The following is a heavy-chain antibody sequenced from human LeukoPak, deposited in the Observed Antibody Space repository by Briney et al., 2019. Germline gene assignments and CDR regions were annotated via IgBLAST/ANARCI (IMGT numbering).Heavy chain of an antibody. CDR3: ARGVRRDGYNYYAFDI. CDR2: IYYSGST. J-gene: IGHJ3*02. V-gene: IGHV4-39*01. Sequence: SETLSLTCTVSGGSISSSSYYWGWIRQPPGKGLEWIGSIYYSGSTYYNPSLKSRVTISVDTSKNQFSLKLSSVTAADTAVYYCARGVRRDGYNYYAFDIWGQGTMVTVSS. D-gene: IGHD5-24*01. CDR1: GGSISSSSYY.